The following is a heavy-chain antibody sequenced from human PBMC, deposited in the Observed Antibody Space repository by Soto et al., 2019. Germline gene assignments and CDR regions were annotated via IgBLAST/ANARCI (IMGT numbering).Heavy chain of an antibody. CDR2: VYYRGRS. J-gene: IGHJ4*02. CDR1: GGSVTNSSYY. Sequence: SETLSLTCTVSGGSVTNSSYYWGWIRQSPGKGLEWIGSVYYRGRSYSKSSVKSRVTISVDTSKNRFSLSLNSVTASDTAVYFCVSPRNTAPTQAYFDYWGPGALVTVSS. D-gene: IGHD2-2*02. CDR3: VSPRNTAPTQAYFDY. V-gene: IGHV4-39*01.